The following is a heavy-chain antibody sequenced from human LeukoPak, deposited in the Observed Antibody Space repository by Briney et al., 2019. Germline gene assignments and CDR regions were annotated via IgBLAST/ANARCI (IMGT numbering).Heavy chain of an antibody. CDR2: INHSGTK. Sequence: KTSETLSLTCVLYGGSFTDYYWSWVRQSPGKGLEWIGEINHSGTKRYNLSLKSRVTISVDKSKNQFSLKLSSVTAADTAVYYCARVRTSTNLNWFDPWGQGTLVTVSS. D-gene: IGHD2-2*01. J-gene: IGHJ5*02. V-gene: IGHV4-34*01. CDR1: GGSFTDYY. CDR3: ARVRTSTNLNWFDP.